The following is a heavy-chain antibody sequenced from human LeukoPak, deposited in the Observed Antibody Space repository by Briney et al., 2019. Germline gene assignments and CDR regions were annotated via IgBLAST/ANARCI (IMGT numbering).Heavy chain of an antibody. CDR3: ARAVVAAPSGAFDI. V-gene: IGHV4-30-2*01. CDR1: GGSFSSYY. J-gene: IGHJ3*02. Sequence: SETLSLTCAVYGGSFSSYYWSWIRQPPGKGLEWIGYIYHSGSTYYNPSLKSRVTISVDRSKNQFSLKLSSVTAADTAVYYCARAVVAAPSGAFDIWGQGTMVTVSS. CDR2: IYHSGST. D-gene: IGHD2-15*01.